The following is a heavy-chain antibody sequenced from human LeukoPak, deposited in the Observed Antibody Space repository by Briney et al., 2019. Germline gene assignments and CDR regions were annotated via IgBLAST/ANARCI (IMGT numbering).Heavy chain of an antibody. J-gene: IGHJ4*02. Sequence: GESLNISCKGSGYSFSNHWIGWVRQMPGKGLEWMGIIYPGDSDTRYSPSFQGQVTISADKSISAAYLQWSSLKASDTAMYYCARRPSGDSAFYFDYWGQGTLVTVSS. CDR3: ARRPSGDSAFYFDY. D-gene: IGHD2-21*02. V-gene: IGHV5-51*01. CDR2: IYPGDSDT. CDR1: GYSFSNHW.